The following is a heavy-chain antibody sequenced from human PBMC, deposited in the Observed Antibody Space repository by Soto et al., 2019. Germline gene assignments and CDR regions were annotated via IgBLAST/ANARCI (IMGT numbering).Heavy chain of an antibody. CDR3: AKGYCSGGSCYYYHYGMYX. CDR1: GFTFSSCG. D-gene: IGHD2-15*01. J-gene: IGHJ6*02. CDR2: ISYDGSNK. V-gene: IGHV3-30*18. Sequence: GGSLRLSCAASGFTFSSCGMHWVRQAPGKGLEWVSFISYDGSNKYYADSVKVRFTISRDNSKNTLYLQMNSLRAEDTAVYYCAKGYCSGGSCYYYHYGMYXWGQGTPFTVS.